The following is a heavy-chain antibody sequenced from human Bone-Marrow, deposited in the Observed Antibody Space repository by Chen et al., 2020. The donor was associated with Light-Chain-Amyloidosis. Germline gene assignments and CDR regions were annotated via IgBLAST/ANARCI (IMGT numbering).Heavy chain of an antibody. CDR2: IKEDGSQK. Sequence: EVQLVESGGGLVQPGGSLKLSCAASGFTFSSHWMSWVRQAPGKGLEWVANIKEDGSQKYYVDSVKGQFTISRDNAKNSLYLQMNSLRAEDTAVYYCARDHSSSWYPYQDYWGQGTLVSVSS. D-gene: IGHD6-13*01. J-gene: IGHJ4*02. CDR3: ARDHSSSWYPYQDY. CDR1: GFTFSSHW. V-gene: IGHV3-7*03.